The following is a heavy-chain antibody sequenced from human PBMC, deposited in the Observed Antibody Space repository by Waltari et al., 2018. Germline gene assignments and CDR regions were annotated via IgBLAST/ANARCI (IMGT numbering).Heavy chain of an antibody. V-gene: IGHV3-23*04. J-gene: IGHJ4*02. Sequence: EVQLVESGGGLVQPGGSLRLSCAASGFTFSSYAMSWVRQAPGKGLEWVSAISGSGGSTYYADSVKGRFTISRDNSKNTLYLQMNSLRAEDTAVYYCAKVRSVGATTGGSYFDYWGQGTLVTVSS. CDR1: GFTFSSYA. D-gene: IGHD1-26*01. CDR2: ISGSGGST. CDR3: AKVRSVGATTGGSYFDY.